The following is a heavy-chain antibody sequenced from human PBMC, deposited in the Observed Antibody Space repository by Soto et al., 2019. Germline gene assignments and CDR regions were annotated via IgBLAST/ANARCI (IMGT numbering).Heavy chain of an antibody. CDR3: ARVNDPLYYYGSGSHGGFDY. D-gene: IGHD3-10*01. CDR2: ISSSSSYI. J-gene: IGHJ4*02. V-gene: IGHV3-21*01. Sequence: GGSLRLSCAASGFTFSSYSMNWVRQAPGKGLEWVSSISSSSSYIYYADSVKGRFTISRDNAKNSLYLQMNSLRAEDTAVYYCARVNDPLYYYGSGSHGGFDYWGQGTLVTVSS. CDR1: GFTFSSYS.